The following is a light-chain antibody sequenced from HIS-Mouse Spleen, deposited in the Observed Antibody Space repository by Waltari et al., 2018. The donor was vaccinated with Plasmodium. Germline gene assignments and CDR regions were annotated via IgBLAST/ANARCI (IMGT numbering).Light chain of an antibody. CDR1: ALPKQY. Sequence: SYELTQPPSVSVSPGQTARITCSGDALPKQYAYWYQQKSGQAPALVILEASNRPTGIPEGFSGSSSGTMATLTISGAQVEDEADYYCYSTDSSGNHRVFGGGTKLTVL. CDR2: EAS. V-gene: IGLV3-10*01. J-gene: IGLJ3*02. CDR3: YSTDSSGNHRV.